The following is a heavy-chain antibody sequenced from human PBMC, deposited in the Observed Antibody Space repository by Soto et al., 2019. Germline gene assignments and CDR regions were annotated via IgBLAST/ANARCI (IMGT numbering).Heavy chain of an antibody. J-gene: IGHJ4*02. D-gene: IGHD2-8*01. V-gene: IGHV4-31*03. Sequence: QVQLQESAPGLVKPSQTLSVTCTVSGGSVSSEDYSWSWIRQHPGKGMEWIGYIGDSGSTYYIPSLEGGVTISVDTSKSQYSLRLRSVTAADTGVYYCARAMADYFAYWGQGTLVTASS. CDR1: GGSVSSEDYS. CDR2: IGDSGST. CDR3: ARAMADYFAY.